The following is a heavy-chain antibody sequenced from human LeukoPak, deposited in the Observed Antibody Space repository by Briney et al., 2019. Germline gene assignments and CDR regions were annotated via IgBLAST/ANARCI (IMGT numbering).Heavy chain of an antibody. D-gene: IGHD6-6*01. CDR1: GGSISSNNYY. CDR3: ARDALVAARLGWFDP. J-gene: IGHJ5*02. Sequence: SETLSLTCTVSGGSISSNNYYWGWIRQSPGKGLEWIGSMYYSGSTYYNPSLKSRVTISVDKSKNQFSLKLNSVTAADTAVYYCARDALVAARLGWFDPWGQGTLVTVSS. V-gene: IGHV4-39*07. CDR2: MYYSGST.